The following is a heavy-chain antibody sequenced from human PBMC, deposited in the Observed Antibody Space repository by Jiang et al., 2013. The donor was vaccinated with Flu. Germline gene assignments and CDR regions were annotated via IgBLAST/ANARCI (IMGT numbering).Heavy chain of an antibody. V-gene: IGHV7-4-1*02. D-gene: IGHD3-3*01. Sequence: QSGSELKKPGASVKVSCKASGYTFTSYAMNWVRQAPGQGLEWMGWINTNTGNPTYAQGFTGRFVFSLDTSVSTAYLQISSLKAEDTAVYYCARGYDFWSGYYNSYYYYGMDVWGQGTTVTVSS. J-gene: IGHJ6*02. CDR2: INTNTGNP. CDR1: GYTFTSYA. CDR3: ARGYDFWSGYYNSYYYYGMDV.